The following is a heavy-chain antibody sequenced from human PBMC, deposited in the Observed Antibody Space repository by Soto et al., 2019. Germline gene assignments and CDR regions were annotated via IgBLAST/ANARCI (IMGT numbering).Heavy chain of an antibody. J-gene: IGHJ4*02. V-gene: IGHV1-45*02. Sequence: QMHLVQSAAEVKKTGSTVTISCEASEYTFTYLHLHWVRQAPGQGLEWLGWITIYNGNTNYAQKSQNKVIITRETFLITFYMTLRSLKTENTAMYYCPRSPLHSSNKIYFDSWGQGPLVPVSS. CDR3: PRSPLHSSNKIYFDS. CDR2: ITIYNGNT. CDR1: EYTFTYLH. D-gene: IGHD2-2*01.